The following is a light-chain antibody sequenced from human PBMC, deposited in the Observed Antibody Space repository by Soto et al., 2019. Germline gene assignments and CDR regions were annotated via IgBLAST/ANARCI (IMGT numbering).Light chain of an antibody. J-gene: IGKJ1*01. Sequence: IVLTQSPATLSVSPGERVILSCRASQSVDISLAWYQQKPGQAPRLLIYGASTRATDMPGTFSGRGSGTEFTLTITSLRPEDFGVYYCQQRSNWPPTFGQGTKVDIK. V-gene: IGKV3-15*01. CDR2: GAS. CDR1: QSVDIS. CDR3: QQRSNWPPT.